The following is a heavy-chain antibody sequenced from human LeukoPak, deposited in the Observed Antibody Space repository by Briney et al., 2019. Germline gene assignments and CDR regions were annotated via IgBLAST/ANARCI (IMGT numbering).Heavy chain of an antibody. J-gene: IGHJ4*02. D-gene: IGHD3-16*01. V-gene: IGHV4-34*01. CDR3: ARDRGGDY. Sequence: SETLSLTCAVYGGSFSGYYWSWIRQPPGKGLEWIGEINHSGSTNYNPSLKSRVTISVDTSKNQFSLKLSSVTAADTAVYYCARDRGGDYWGQGTLVTVS. CDR2: INHSGST. CDR1: GGSFSGYY.